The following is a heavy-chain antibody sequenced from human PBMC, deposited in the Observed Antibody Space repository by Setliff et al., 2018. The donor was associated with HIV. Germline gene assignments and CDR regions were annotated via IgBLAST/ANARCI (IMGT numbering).Heavy chain of an antibody. J-gene: IGHJ3*02. CDR1: GYTFTGNY. CDR2: FDPEDGET. Sequence: ASVKVSCKASGYTFTGNYMHWVRQAPGQGLEWMGGFDPEDGETIYAQKFQGRVTMTEDTSTDIAYMELSSLRSEDTAVYYCATSSPVGPWLPSHDAFDIWGQGTMVTVSS. D-gene: IGHD3-22*01. CDR3: ATSSPVGPWLPSHDAFDI. V-gene: IGHV1-24*01.